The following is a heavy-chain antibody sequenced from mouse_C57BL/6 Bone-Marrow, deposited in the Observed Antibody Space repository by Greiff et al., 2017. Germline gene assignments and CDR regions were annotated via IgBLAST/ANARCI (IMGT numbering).Heavy chain of an antibody. CDR1: GFTFSSYA. CDR2: ISDGGSYT. V-gene: IGHV5-4*01. D-gene: IGHD2-2*01. J-gene: IGHJ4*01. CDR3: ARAVYGYDDWRGYYAMDY. Sequence: EVHLVESGGGLVKPGGSLKLSCAASGFTFSSYAMSWVRQTPEKRLEWVATISDGGSYTYYPDNVKGRFTISRDNAKNNLYLQMSHLKSEDTAMYYCARAVYGYDDWRGYYAMDYWGQGTSVTVSS.